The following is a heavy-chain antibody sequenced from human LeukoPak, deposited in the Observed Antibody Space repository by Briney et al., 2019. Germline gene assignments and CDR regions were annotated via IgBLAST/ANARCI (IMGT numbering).Heavy chain of an antibody. J-gene: IGHJ4*02. CDR3: AKHFAVGNLDH. D-gene: IGHD1-26*01. V-gene: IGHV3-23*01. CDR1: GFTFSSFV. CDR2: INESGSGT. Sequence: PGGSLRLSCAASGFTFSSFVMSWVRQAPGKGLEWVSVINESGSGTFYADSVKGRFTISRDNPKNTLYLQMSSLTAEDTAVYYCAKHFAVGNLDHWGQGTLVTVSS.